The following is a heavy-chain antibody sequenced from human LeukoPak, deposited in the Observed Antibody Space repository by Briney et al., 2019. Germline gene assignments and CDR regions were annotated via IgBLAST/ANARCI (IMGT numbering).Heavy chain of an antibody. V-gene: IGHV3-43*02. CDR1: GFAFDDYA. CDR3: AKSAPAVAGTYFDY. Sequence: GGSLRLSCAASGFAFDDYAMHWDRQAPGKGLEWVSLISGDGGSTFYADSVKGRFTISRDNSKNSLYLQVNSLRTEDTALYYCAKSAPAVAGTYFDYWGQGTLVTVSS. CDR2: ISGDGGST. J-gene: IGHJ4*02. D-gene: IGHD6-19*01.